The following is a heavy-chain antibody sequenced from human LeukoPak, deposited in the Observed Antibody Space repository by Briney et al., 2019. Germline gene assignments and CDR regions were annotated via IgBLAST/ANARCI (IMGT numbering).Heavy chain of an antibody. CDR3: ARLHGDYVPYYYYMDV. V-gene: IGHV4-59*01. CDR2: IYYSGST. J-gene: IGHJ6*03. CDR1: GGSISSYY. D-gene: IGHD4-17*01. Sequence: SETLSLTCTVSGGSISSYYWSWIRQPPGKGLEWSGYIYYSGSTNYNPSLKSRVTISVDTSKNQFSLKLSSVTAADTAVYYCARLHGDYVPYYYYMDVWGKGTTVTVSS.